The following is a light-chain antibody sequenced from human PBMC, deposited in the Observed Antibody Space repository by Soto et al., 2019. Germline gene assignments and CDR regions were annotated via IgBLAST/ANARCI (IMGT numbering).Light chain of an antibody. CDR1: SSNIGAGYD. CDR2: GNS. V-gene: IGLV1-40*01. J-gene: IGLJ2*01. Sequence: QSVLTQPPSVSGAPGQRVTISCTGSSSNIGAGYDVHWYQQLPGTAPKLLIYGNSNRPSGVPDRCSGSKSGTSASLAITGLQAEDEADYYCQSYDSSLSGWVVFGGGTKLTVL. CDR3: QSYDSSLSGWVV.